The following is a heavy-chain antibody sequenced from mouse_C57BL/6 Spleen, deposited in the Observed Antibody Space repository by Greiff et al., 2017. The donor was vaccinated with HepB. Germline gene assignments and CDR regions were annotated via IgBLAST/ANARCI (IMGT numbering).Heavy chain of an antibody. CDR2: IDPSDSET. V-gene: IGHV1-52*01. D-gene: IGHD2-1*01. CDR3: ARSTMHEGFAY. Sequence: QVQLQQPGAELVRPGSSVKLSCKASGYTFTSYWMHWVKQRPIQGLEWIGNIDPSDSETHYNQKFKDKATLTVDKSSSTAYMQLSSLTSEDSAVYYCARSTMHEGFAYWGQGTLVTVSA. CDR1: GYTFTSYW. J-gene: IGHJ3*01.